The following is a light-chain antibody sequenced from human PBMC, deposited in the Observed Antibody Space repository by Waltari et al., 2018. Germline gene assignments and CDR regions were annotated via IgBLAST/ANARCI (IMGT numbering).Light chain of an antibody. J-gene: IGLJ2*01. CDR1: SPNIGTNS. CDR3: AAWDASHVV. CDR2: RTN. Sequence: QSVLTQPPSASGTPGQRVTISCSGSSPNIGTNSVNWYQQFPGTAPKLLIYRTNQRPSGVPDRFSGSKSGTSASLAISGLRSEDEAEYYCAAWDASHVVFGGGTKLTVL. V-gene: IGLV1-47*01.